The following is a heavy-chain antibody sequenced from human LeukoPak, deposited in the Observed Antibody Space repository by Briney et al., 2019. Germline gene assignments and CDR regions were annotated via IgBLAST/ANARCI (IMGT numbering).Heavy chain of an antibody. CDR1: GFTFSSYT. J-gene: IGHJ4*02. V-gene: IGHV3-23*01. CDR3: AKGGRGVDC. Sequence: GGSLRLSCAASGFTFSSYTMSWVRQAPGKGLEWVSVIGGSGVNTYYADSVRGRFTISRDNSKNTLYLQMNSLRAEDTAVYYCAKGGRGVDCWGQGTLVTVSS. D-gene: IGHD3-10*01. CDR2: IGGSGVNT.